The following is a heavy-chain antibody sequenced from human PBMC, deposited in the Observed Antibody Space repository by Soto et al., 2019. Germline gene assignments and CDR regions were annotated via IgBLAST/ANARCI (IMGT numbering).Heavy chain of an antibody. Sequence: PSETLSLTCAVSSGSISSSNWWSWVRQPPGKGLEWIGEIYHSGSTNYNPSLKSRVTISVDKSKNQFSLKLSSVTAADTAVYYCAREAFWSGYSGFDPWGQGTLVTVSS. V-gene: IGHV4-4*02. CDR1: SGSISSSNW. D-gene: IGHD3-3*01. CDR2: IYHSGST. J-gene: IGHJ5*02. CDR3: AREAFWSGYSGFDP.